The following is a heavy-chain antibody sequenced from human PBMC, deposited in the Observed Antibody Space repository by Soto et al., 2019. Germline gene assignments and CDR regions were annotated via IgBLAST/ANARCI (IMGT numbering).Heavy chain of an antibody. V-gene: IGHV3-30-3*01. CDR3: ARDFRESGDTVGYCMDV. Sequence: QVQLVESGGGVVQPGRSLRLSCVASGFTFSSYALHWVRQAPGKGLEWVAVISKDGSNKDYADFVKGRLTSSRDNSKKTLYLQINSLRLEDTAVYFCARDFRESGDTVGYCMDVWGHGTTVIVSS. CDR1: GFTFSSYA. D-gene: IGHD2-21*01. J-gene: IGHJ6*02. CDR2: ISKDGSNK.